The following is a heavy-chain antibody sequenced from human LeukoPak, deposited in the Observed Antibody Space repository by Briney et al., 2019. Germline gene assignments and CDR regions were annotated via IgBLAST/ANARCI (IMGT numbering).Heavy chain of an antibody. D-gene: IGHD3-3*01. CDR3: ARDGDGFDY. Sequence: SETLSLTCTVSGTSITRTYWSWIRQPPGKGLEWIGYIYYSGSTNYNPSLKSRVTISVDTSKNQFSLKLSSVTAADTAVYYCARDGDGFDYWGQGTLVTVSS. J-gene: IGHJ4*02. CDR2: IYYSGST. V-gene: IGHV4-59*01. CDR1: GTSITRTY.